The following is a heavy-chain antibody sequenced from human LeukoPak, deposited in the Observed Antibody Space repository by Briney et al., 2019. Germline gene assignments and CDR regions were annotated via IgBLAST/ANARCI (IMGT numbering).Heavy chain of an antibody. V-gene: IGHV4-30-4*01. CDR3: ARFYYGAKGYYFDH. CDR2: IYHSGST. D-gene: IGHD4-17*01. J-gene: IGHJ4*02. CDR1: GGPISSGDYY. Sequence: SQTLSLTRIVSGGPISSGDYYWSWIRQPPGEGLERFGYIYHSGSTYYNPSLKSRITISVDTSKNQFSLKVSSVTAADTAVFYCARFYYGAKGYYFDHWGQGILVTVSS.